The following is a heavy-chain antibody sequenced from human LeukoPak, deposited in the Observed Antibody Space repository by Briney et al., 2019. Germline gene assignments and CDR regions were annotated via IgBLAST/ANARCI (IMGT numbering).Heavy chain of an antibody. CDR2: ISCNSRSI. CDR3: AKDSSSGYYRHLDY. D-gene: IGHD3-22*01. V-gene: IGHV3-9*01. Sequence: GGSLRLSCVASGFTFHDYGIHWVRQAPGKGLEWVSGISCNSRSICYADSVKGRFTFSRDNAKNSLYLQMNSLRVEDTAFYYCAKDSSSGYYRHLDYWGQGIQVTVSS. J-gene: IGHJ4*02. CDR1: GFTFHDYG.